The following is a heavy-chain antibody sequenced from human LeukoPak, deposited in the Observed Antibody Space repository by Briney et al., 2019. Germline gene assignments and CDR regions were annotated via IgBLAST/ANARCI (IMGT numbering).Heavy chain of an antibody. CDR3: ARGFSSGYYYYFDY. D-gene: IGHD3-22*01. CDR1: GYTFTGYY. V-gene: IGHV1-69*05. Sequence: SVKVSCKASGYTFTGYYMHWVRQAPGQGLEWMGGIIPIFGTANYTQKFQGRVTITTDESTSTAYMELSGLRSDDTAVYFCARGFSSGYYYYFDYWGQGTLVIVSS. CDR2: IIPIFGTA. J-gene: IGHJ4*02.